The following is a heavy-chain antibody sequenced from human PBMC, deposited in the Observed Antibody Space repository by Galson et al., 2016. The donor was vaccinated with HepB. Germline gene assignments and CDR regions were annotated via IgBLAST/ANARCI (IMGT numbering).Heavy chain of an antibody. Sequence: SLRLSCAASGFTFRSYAMSWVRQAPGKGLEWVSVISGSGDRTHYADPVKGRFTISRDNSKNTLYLQMNSLRVEDTAIYYCAKDKPKGGFPSGVVGYWGQGILVVVSS. J-gene: IGHJ4*02. V-gene: IGHV3-23*01. CDR3: AKDKPKGGFPSGVVGY. CDR1: GFTFRSYA. CDR2: ISGSGDRT. D-gene: IGHD3-10*01.